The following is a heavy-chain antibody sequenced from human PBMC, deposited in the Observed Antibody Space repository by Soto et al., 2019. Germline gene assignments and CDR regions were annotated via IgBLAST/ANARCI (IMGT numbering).Heavy chain of an antibody. Sequence: GGSLRLSCAASGFTFSSYAMHWVRQAPGKGLEWVAVISYDGSNKYYAGSVKGRFTISRDNSKNTLYLQMNSLRAEDTAVYYCARDYTAHASNVWGQGTLVTVSS. CDR1: GFTFSSYA. V-gene: IGHV3-30-3*01. D-gene: IGHD3-16*01. CDR3: ARDYTAHASNV. J-gene: IGHJ4*02. CDR2: ISYDGSNK.